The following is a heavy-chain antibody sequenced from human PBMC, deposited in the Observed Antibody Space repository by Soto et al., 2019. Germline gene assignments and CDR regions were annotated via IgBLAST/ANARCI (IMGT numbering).Heavy chain of an antibody. J-gene: IGHJ3*02. Sequence: QVQLQQWGAGLLKPSETLSLTCAVYGGFVSSGSYYWSWIRQPPGKGLEWIGEMSHSGGTHFNPSLKSRVTISVYTSKNQFSLKMSAVTAAETALYYCARVERGTATTVVDAFDIWGPGTMVTVSS. D-gene: IGHD1-1*01. CDR3: ARVERGTATTVVDAFDI. CDR1: GGFVSSGSYY. CDR2: MSHSGGT. V-gene: IGHV4-34*01.